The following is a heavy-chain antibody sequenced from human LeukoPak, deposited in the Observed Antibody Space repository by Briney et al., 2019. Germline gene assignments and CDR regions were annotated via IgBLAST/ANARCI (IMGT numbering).Heavy chain of an antibody. D-gene: IGHD6-19*01. CDR1: SSYG. Sequence: SSYGMHWVRQAPGKGLEWIGSIYYSGSTYYNPSLKSRVTISVDTSKNQFSLKLSSVTAADTAVYYCASSWFAVAGTETNWFDPWGQGTLVTVSS. V-gene: IGHV4-39*01. J-gene: IGHJ5*02. CDR2: IYYSGST. CDR3: ASSWFAVAGTETNWFDP.